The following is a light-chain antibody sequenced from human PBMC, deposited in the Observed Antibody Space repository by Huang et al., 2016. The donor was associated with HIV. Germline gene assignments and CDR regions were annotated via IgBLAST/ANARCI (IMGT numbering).Light chain of an antibody. J-gene: IGKJ2*01. CDR2: KSS. Sequence: IQMTPSPSTLSASIGDRVTISCRASQSISGRLAWYQQKPGKAPKLLIFKSSSLESGVPSRFSGNGSGTEFTLTISSLQPDDCARYHFQQYNNYPYTFGQGTKLETK. CDR3: QQYNNYPYT. CDR1: QSISGR. V-gene: IGKV1-5*03.